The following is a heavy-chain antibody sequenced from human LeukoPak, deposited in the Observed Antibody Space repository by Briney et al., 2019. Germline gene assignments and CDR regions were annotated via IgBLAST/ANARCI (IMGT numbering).Heavy chain of an antibody. Sequence: RTSETLSLTCTVSGYSISSGSYYWSWIRQPAGEGLEWIGRIYTRGSTNYNPSLNSRLTISVDTSKNQFSLKLNSVTAADTAVYYCARAWGGYCGSTSCYQANNWFDPWGQGILVTVSS. CDR1: GYSISSGSYY. J-gene: IGHJ5*02. D-gene: IGHD2-2*01. V-gene: IGHV4-61*02. CDR2: IYTRGST. CDR3: ARAWGGYCGSTSCYQANNWFDP.